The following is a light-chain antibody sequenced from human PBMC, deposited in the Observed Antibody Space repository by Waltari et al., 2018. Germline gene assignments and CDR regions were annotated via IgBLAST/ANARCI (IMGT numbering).Light chain of an antibody. CDR1: QSVSSSY. CDR2: GAS. J-gene: IGKJ2*01. V-gene: IGKV3-20*01. CDR3: QQYGGSPAYT. Sequence: EIVLTQSPGTLSLSPGERATLSCRASQSVSSSYLAWYQQKPGQAPRVLIYGASIRATGIPDRFSGSGSGTDFTLTISRLEPEDFALYFYQQYGGSPAYTFGQGTKLEI.